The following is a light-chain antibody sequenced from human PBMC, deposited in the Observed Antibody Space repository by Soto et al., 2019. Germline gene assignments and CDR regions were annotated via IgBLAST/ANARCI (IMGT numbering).Light chain of an antibody. V-gene: IGKV1-39*01. Sequence: DLQMTQSPSSLSASVGDRVTVTCRGSQSIDTYLNWYQQRPGQAPKLLIYVASKLQSGVPSRSSGRGPGKHFTLTISSLQPEDFATYYCQQNQDIPPTFRHGTRVERK. J-gene: IGKJ1*01. CDR2: VAS. CDR3: QQNQDIPPT. CDR1: QSIDTY.